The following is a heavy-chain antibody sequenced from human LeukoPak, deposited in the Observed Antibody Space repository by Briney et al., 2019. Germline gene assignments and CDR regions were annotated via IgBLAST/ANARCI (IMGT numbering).Heavy chain of an antibody. V-gene: IGHV3-21*01. J-gene: IGHJ4*02. CDR1: GFTFSSYS. CDR2: ISSSSSYI. Sequence: TGGSLRLSCAASGFTFSSYSMDWVRQAPGKGLEWVSSISSSSSYIYYADSVKGRFTISRDNAKNSLYLQMNSLRAEDTALYYCAKDGDGTFDYWGQGTLVTVSS. CDR3: AKDGDGTFDY.